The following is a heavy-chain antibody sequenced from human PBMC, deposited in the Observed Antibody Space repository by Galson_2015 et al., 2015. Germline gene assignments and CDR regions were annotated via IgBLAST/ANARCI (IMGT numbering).Heavy chain of an antibody. Sequence: SLRLSCAASGFTFSSYSMNWVRQAPGKGLEWVSYISSSSSTIYYADSVKGRFTISRDNAKNSLYLQMNSLRDEDTAVYYCARESTGTTRYFDYWGQGTLVTVSS. V-gene: IGHV3-48*02. CDR3: ARESTGTTRYFDY. D-gene: IGHD1-7*01. CDR1: GFTFSSYS. J-gene: IGHJ4*02. CDR2: ISSSSSTI.